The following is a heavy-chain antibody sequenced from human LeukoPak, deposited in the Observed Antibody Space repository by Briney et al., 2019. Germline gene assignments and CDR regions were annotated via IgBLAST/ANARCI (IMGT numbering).Heavy chain of an antibody. CDR2: IDPSDSYT. V-gene: IGHV5-10-1*01. CDR1: GYSFTSYW. CDR3: ARHGGSGSYYNPYNWFDP. J-gene: IGHJ5*02. Sequence: GGSLRISCKGSGYSFTSYWISWVRQMPGKGLEWMGRIDPSDSYTNYSPSFQGHVTISADKSISTAYLQWSSLKASDTAMYYCARHGGSGSYYNPYNWFDPWGQGTLVTVSS. D-gene: IGHD3-10*01.